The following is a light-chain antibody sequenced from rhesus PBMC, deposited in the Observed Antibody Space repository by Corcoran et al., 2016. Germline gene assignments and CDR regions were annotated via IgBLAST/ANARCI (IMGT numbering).Light chain of an antibody. J-gene: IGKJ2*01. CDR3: LQDYTTPYS. Sequence: DIQMTQSPSSLSASVGDRVTVTCRASQGINKALSWYQQKPGKAPTLLILAASSFQTGVSSRFSGSGSGSDYTLIISSRQPEDVATYYCLQDYTTPYSFGQGTKVEIK. CDR2: AAS. CDR1: QGINKA. V-gene: IGKV1-94*01.